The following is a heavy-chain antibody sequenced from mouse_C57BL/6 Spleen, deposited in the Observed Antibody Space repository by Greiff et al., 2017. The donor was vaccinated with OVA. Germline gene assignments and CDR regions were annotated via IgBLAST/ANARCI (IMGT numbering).Heavy chain of an antibody. CDR3: VWGYAMDY. D-gene: IGHD4-1*01. CDR2: IDPSDSYT. Sequence: VQLQQPGAELVRPGTSVKLSCKASGYTFTSYWMHWVKQRPGQGLEWIGVIDPSDSYTNYNQKFKGKATLTVDTSSSTAYMQLSSLTSEDSAVYYCVWGYAMDYWGQGTSGTVSS. V-gene: IGHV1-59*01. CDR1: GYTFTSYW. J-gene: IGHJ4*01.